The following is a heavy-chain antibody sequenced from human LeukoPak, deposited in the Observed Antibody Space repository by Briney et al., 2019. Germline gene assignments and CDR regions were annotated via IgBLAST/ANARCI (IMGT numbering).Heavy chain of an antibody. J-gene: IGHJ6*02. D-gene: IGHD2-8*01. Sequence: ASVKVSCKSSGYTFTDYFLHWVRQAPGQGLEWMGCINLHTGGAHYAQKFQDWVSLTRDTSIDTAFMELSSLRSDATAIYYCARDFLGRTNGGSNYFGMDVWGQGTTVTVSS. CDR2: INLHTGGA. CDR1: GYTFTDYF. CDR3: ARDFLGRTNGGSNYFGMDV. V-gene: IGHV1-2*04.